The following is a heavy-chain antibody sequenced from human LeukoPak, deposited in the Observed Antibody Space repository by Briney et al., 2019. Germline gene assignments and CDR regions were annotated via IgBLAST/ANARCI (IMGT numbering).Heavy chain of an antibody. CDR2: ISGSGNGFSI. D-gene: IGHD1-26*01. J-gene: IGHJ4*02. CDR1: GFVFTIYT. Sequence: LSGGSLRLSCSASGFVFTIYTMYWVRQAPGKGPEYVSTISGSGNGFSINYADSVKGRFTISRDDSKSILYLQMNGLRSEDTAVYYCVKDFGRIRGTPDSWGQGTLVTVSS. CDR3: VKDFGRIRGTPDS. V-gene: IGHV3-64D*06.